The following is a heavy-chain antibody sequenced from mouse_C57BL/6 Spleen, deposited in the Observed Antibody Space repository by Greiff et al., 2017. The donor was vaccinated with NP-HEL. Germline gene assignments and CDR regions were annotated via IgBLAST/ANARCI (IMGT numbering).Heavy chain of an antibody. CDR2: IDPETGGT. J-gene: IGHJ2*01. CDR3: TSPKGYFDY. V-gene: IGHV1-15*01. Sequence: VQLQQSGAELVRPGASVTLSCKASGYTFTDYEMHWVKQTPVHGLEWIGAIDPETGGTAYNQKFKGKAILTADKSSSTAYMELRSLTSEDSAVYYCTSPKGYFDYWGQGTTLTVSS. CDR1: GYTFTDYE.